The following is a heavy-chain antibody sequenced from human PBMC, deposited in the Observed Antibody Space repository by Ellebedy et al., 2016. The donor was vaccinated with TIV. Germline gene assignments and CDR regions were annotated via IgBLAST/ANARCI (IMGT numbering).Heavy chain of an antibody. CDR1: GFTFSSYW. Sequence: GGSLRLXXAASGFTFSSYWMSWVRQAPGKGLEWVANIKQDGSEKYYVDSVKGRFTISRDNAKNSLYLQMNSLRAEDTAVYYCASTDYYSVYWGQGTLVTVSS. CDR3: ASTDYYSVY. CDR2: IKQDGSEK. J-gene: IGHJ4*02. D-gene: IGHD3-22*01. V-gene: IGHV3-7*03.